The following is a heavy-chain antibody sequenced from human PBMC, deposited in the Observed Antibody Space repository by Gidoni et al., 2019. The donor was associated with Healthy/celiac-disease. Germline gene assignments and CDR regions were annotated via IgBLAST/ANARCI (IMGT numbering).Heavy chain of an antibody. V-gene: IGHV4-39*01. CDR1: GGPISSSSYY. CDR2: IYYSGST. Sequence: QLQLQESGPGLVKPSETLSLTCTVSGGPISSSSYYWGWIRQPPGKGLEWIGSIYYSGSTYYTPSLRSRVTISVDTSKNQFSLKLSSVTAADTAVYYCARHPVAGTFYFDYWGQGTLVTVSS. D-gene: IGHD6-19*01. CDR3: ARHPVAGTFYFDY. J-gene: IGHJ4*02.